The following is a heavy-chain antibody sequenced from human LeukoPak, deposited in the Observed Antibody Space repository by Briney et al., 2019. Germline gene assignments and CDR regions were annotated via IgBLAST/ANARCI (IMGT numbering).Heavy chain of an antibody. J-gene: IGHJ4*02. Sequence: GASVKVSCKASGYTFSGYYIHWVRQAPGQGLEWMGWINPNSGGTNYVQKFQGRVTMTRDTSITTVYMELSSLTSDDTAVYFCAREAYYGSRSSHLFDYWGQGTLVTVSS. CDR2: INPNSGGT. V-gene: IGHV1-2*02. D-gene: IGHD3-10*01. CDR3: AREAYYGSRSSHLFDY. CDR1: GYTFSGYY.